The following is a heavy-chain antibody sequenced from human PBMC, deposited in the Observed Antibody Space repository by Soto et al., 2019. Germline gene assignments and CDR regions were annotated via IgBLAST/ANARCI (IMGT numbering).Heavy chain of an antibody. V-gene: IGHV3-21*06. Sequence: EVQLVESGGGLVKPGGSLRLSCAASGFTFSAYNMNWVRQPPGKGLEWVSSITSSSSSIYYADSLKGRFTISRDNAKNSLYQQMNSLRAEDPAVYYCASHYGDNGWFDPWGQGTLVTVSS. CDR1: GFTFSAYN. CDR2: ITSSSSSI. J-gene: IGHJ5*02. D-gene: IGHD4-17*01. CDR3: ASHYGDNGWFDP.